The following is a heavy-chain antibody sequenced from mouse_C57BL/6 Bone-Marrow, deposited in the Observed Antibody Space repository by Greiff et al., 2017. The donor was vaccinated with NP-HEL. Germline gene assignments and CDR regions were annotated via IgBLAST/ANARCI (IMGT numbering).Heavy chain of an antibody. V-gene: IGHV1-19*01. D-gene: IGHD4-1*01. CDR2: INPYNGGT. J-gene: IGHJ4*01. CDR1: GYTFTDYY. CDR3: ARKEELRMDY. Sequence: EVQLHQSGPVLVKPGASVKMSCKASGYTFTDYYMNWVKQSHGKSLEWIGVINPYNGGTSYNQKFKGKATLTVDKSSSTAYMELNSLTSEDSAVYYCARKEELRMDYWGQGTSVTVSS.